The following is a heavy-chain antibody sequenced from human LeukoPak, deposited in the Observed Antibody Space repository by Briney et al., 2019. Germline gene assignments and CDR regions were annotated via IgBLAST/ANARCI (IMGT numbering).Heavy chain of an antibody. Sequence: PSETLSLTCTVSGGSISGYYWSWIRQPPGKGLEWIGYIYYSGSTNYNPSLKSRVTISVDTSKNQFSLKLSSVTAADTAEYYCARHLHLWTQLPSGFDYWGQGTLVTVSS. V-gene: IGHV4-59*08. CDR3: ARHLHLWTQLPSGFDY. J-gene: IGHJ4*02. D-gene: IGHD5-18*01. CDR1: GGSISGYY. CDR2: IYYSGST.